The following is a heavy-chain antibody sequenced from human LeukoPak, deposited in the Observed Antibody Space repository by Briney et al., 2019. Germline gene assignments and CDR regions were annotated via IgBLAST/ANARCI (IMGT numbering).Heavy chain of an antibody. V-gene: IGHV3-23*01. CDR1: GFTFSSYA. J-gene: IGHJ4*02. CDR2: ISGSGGST. D-gene: IGHD6-13*01. Sequence: GGSLRLSCAASGFTFSSYAMSWVRQAPGKGLEWVSAISGSGGSTYYADSVKGRFTISRDNSKNTLYLQMNSLRAEDTAVYYCARDMDPGIAAATFDYWGQGTLVTVSS. CDR3: ARDMDPGIAAATFDY.